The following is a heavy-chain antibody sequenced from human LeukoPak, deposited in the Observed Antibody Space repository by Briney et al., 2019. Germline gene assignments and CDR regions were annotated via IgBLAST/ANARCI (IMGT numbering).Heavy chain of an antibody. CDR2: INPNSGGT. CDR3: ARTYYYDSSGYYALDFDY. V-gene: IGHV1-2*06. J-gene: IGHJ4*02. Sequence: ASVKVSCKASGYTFTGYYMHWVRQAPGQGLEWMGRINPNSGGTNYAQKFQGRVTMTGDTSISTAYMELSRLRSDDTAVYYCARTYYYDSSGYYALDFDYWGQGTLVTVSS. CDR1: GYTFTGYY. D-gene: IGHD3-22*01.